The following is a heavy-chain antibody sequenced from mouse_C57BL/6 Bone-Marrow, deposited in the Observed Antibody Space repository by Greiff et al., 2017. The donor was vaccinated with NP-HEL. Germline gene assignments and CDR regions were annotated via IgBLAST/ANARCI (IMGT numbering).Heavy chain of an antibody. J-gene: IGHJ2*01. Sequence: VQLQQPGAELVKPGASVKLSCKASGYTFSSYWMHWVKQRPGQGLEWIGMIHPNSGSTNYNEKFKSKATLTVDKSSSTAYMQLSSLTSEDSAVYYCASPITTVLFDYWGQGTTLTVSS. V-gene: IGHV1-64*01. CDR3: ASPITTVLFDY. CDR2: IHPNSGST. D-gene: IGHD1-1*01. CDR1: GYTFSSYW.